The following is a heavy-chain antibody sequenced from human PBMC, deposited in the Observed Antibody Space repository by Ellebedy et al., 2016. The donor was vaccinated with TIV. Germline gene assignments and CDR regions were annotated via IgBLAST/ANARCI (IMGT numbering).Heavy chain of an antibody. CDR3: ARDQDYYDSSGYYYRTFDY. D-gene: IGHD3-22*01. CDR1: GFTFSSYW. Sequence: GESLKISXAASGFTFSSYWMHWVRQAPGKGLVWVSSISSSSSYIYYADSVKGRFTISRDNSKNTLYLQMNSLRAEDTAVYYCARDQDYYDSSGYYYRTFDYWGQGTLVTVSS. V-gene: IGHV3-21*04. J-gene: IGHJ4*02. CDR2: ISSSSSYI.